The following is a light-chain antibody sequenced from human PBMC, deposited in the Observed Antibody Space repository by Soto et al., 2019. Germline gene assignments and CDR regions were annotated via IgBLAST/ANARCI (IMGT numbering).Light chain of an antibody. CDR2: AAS. CDR1: QSISTY. CDR3: QQCYGSPRT. J-gene: IGKJ1*01. Sequence: DIQMTQSPSNMSASVGDRVTITCRASQSISTYLNWYQQKLGKAPTLLIYAASSLQSGFPSRFRGGGSGTDFTLTISSLQPEDFATYFCQQCYGSPRTFGQGTK. V-gene: IGKV1-39*01.